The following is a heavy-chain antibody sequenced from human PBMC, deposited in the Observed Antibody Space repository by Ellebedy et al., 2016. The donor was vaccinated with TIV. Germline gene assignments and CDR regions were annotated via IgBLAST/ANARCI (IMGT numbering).Heavy chain of an antibody. CDR3: ARDPEYQLLDYYYYGMDV. CDR1: GFTFSSYW. CDR2: IKQDGSEK. V-gene: IGHV3-7*01. D-gene: IGHD2-2*01. J-gene: IGHJ6*02. Sequence: GESLKISCAASGFTFSSYWMSWVRQAPGKGLEWVANIKQDGSEKYYVDSVKGRFTISRDNAKNSLYLQMNSLRAEDTAVYYCARDPEYQLLDYYYYGMDVWGQGTTVTVSS.